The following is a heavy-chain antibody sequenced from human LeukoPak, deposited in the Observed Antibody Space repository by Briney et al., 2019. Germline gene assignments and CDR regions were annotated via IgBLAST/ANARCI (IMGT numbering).Heavy chain of an antibody. CDR1: GYSISSGYY. V-gene: IGHV4-38-2*01. CDR2: IYHSGST. J-gene: IGHJ5*02. Sequence: PSETLSLTCAVSGYSISSGYYWGWIRQPPGKGLEWIWSIYHSGSTYYNPSLKSRVTISVDTSKNQFSLQLSSVPAADTAVYYCARLYSYYDFWSGYFNWFDPRGQGTLVTVSS. CDR3: ARLYSYYDFWSGYFNWFDP. D-gene: IGHD3-3*01.